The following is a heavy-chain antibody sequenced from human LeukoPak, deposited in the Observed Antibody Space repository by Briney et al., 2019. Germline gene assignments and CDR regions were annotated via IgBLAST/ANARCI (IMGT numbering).Heavy chain of an antibody. CDR3: AGRRYNYVWGSYRQTPIDY. J-gene: IGHJ4*02. V-gene: IGHV4-4*07. CDR2: IYTSGST. D-gene: IGHD3-16*02. Sequence: SETLSLTCTVSGGSISSYYWSWIRQPAGKGLEWIGRIYTSGSTNYNPSLKSRVTMSVDTSKNQFSLKLSSVTAADTAVYYCAGRRYNYVWGSYRQTPIDYWGQGTLVTVSS. CDR1: GGSISSYY.